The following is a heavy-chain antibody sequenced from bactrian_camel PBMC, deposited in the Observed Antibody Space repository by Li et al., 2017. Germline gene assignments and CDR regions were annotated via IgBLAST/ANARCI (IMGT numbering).Heavy chain of an antibody. D-gene: IGHD1*01. Sequence: HVQLVESGGGSVQAGGSLRVSCALSGDTTSGYCMGWFRQAPGKEREGIASISKVDVPTYATSVQGRFRISKDTAKNTLDLQMDSLTPDDTAMYYCAARSRLAVGTWNFFSREDYDYWGQGTQVTVS. V-gene: IGHV3S68*01. J-gene: IGHJ4*01. CDR3: AARSRLAVGTWNFFSREDYDY. CDR1: GDTTSGYC. CDR2: ISKVDVP.